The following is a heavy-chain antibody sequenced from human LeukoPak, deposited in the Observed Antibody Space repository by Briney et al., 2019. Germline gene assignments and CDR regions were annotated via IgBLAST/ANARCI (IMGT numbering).Heavy chain of an antibody. J-gene: IGHJ3*02. Sequence: GGSLRLSCAVSGFTFRDYLMHCVRQAPVKGLVWVSRINIDDTNAYADSVEGRFTISRDNRKNTLYLQMNSLRAEDTAVYFCGRGGDGIDIWGQGTTVIVSS. CDR3: GRGGDGIDI. V-gene: IGHV3-74*01. CDR1: GFTFRDYL. CDR2: INIDDTNA.